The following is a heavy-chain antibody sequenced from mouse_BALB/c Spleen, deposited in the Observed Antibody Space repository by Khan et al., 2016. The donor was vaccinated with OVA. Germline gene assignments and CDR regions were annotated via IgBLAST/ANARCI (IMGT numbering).Heavy chain of an antibody. CDR3: ARRHYDYYNVMDY. Sequence: VQLQESGPGLVAPSQSLSITCTISGFSLTNYGVHWVRQSPGKGLEWLGVIWTDGITNYNSALKSRLTITKDNSKSQVFLKMNSLQTNDTAIFYCARRHYDYYNVMDYWGQGTSVTVSA. V-gene: IGHV2-6-1*01. CDR1: GFSLTNYG. J-gene: IGHJ4*01. CDR2: IWTDGIT. D-gene: IGHD2-4*01.